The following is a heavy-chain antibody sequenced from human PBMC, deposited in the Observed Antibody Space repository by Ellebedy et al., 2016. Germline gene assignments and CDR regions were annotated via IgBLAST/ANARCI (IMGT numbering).Heavy chain of an antibody. V-gene: IGHV4-59*01. Sequence: SETLSLTCTASGGSISGYFWNWIRQSPGRGLEWIANIDYSANTNYNPSLESRVTISVDTKKKQISLHLRSVTAADTAVYYCTRRSDWFDSWGQGLPVTVSS. CDR2: IDYSANT. CDR1: GGSISGYF. J-gene: IGHJ5*01. CDR3: TRRSDWFDS.